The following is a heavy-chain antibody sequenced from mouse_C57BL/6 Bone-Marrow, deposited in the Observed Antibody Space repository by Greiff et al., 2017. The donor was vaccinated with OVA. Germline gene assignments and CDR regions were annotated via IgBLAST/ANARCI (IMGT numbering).Heavy chain of an antibody. CDR2: IDPETGGT. CDR1: GYTFTDYE. D-gene: IGHD2-5*01. J-gene: IGHJ4*01. CDR3: TRGYSNYYAMDY. Sequence: VQLQQSGAELVRPGASVTLSCKASGYTFTDYEMHWVKQTPVHGLEWIGAIDPETGGTAYNQKFKGKAILTADKSSSTAYMELRSLPSEDSAVYYCTRGYSNYYAMDYWGQGTTVTVSS. V-gene: IGHV1-15*01.